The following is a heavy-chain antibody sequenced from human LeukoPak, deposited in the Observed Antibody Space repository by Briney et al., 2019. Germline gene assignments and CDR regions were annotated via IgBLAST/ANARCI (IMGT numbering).Heavy chain of an antibody. CDR2: LSSGGINK. CDR1: GFTFSNYG. D-gene: IGHD2-15*01. CDR3: ARDHAGSGRAFDN. J-gene: IGHJ4*02. Sequence: GGSLRLSCAVSGFTFSNYGVHWVRQAPGKGLEWVALLSSGGINKHYADSVKGRFIISRDNSMNTLYLQMNSLRVEDTAVYYCARDHAGSGRAFDNWGKGTVEPVSS. V-gene: IGHV3-30*03.